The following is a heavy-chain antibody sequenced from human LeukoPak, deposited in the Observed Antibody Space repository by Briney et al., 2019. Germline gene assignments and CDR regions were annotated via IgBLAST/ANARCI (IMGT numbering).Heavy chain of an antibody. CDR3: AGQHPAATGTFDY. J-gene: IGHJ4*02. D-gene: IGHD1/OR15-1a*01. Sequence: SDTLSLICTVSGGTISRYHGSWIPQPPGKGLEGSRFIYYCGNTNYNPSLKSQVPLSVDTSKNQFSLKPNSATAADTAVFYCAGQHPAATGTFDYWGQGTLVSVST. CDR1: GGTISRYH. CDR2: IYYCGNT. V-gene: IGHV4-59*08.